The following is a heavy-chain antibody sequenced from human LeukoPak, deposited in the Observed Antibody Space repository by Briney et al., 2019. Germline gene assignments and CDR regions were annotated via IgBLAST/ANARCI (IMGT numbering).Heavy chain of an antibody. Sequence: SETLSLTCTVSGGSISSYYWSWIRQPPGKGLEWIGYIYYSGSTYYNPSLKSRVTISVDTSKNQFSLKLSSVTAADTAVYYCARERETRDFDYWGQGTLVTVSS. D-gene: IGHD3-10*01. J-gene: IGHJ4*02. CDR2: IYYSGST. CDR3: ARERETRDFDY. CDR1: GGSISSYY. V-gene: IGHV4-30-4*08.